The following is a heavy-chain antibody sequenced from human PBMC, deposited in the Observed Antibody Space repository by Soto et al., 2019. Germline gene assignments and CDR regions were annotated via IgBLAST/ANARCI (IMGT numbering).Heavy chain of an antibody. Sequence: GGSLRLSCAASGFTFSSYAMHWVRQAPGKGLEWVAVISYDGSNKYYADSVKGRFTISRDNSKNTLYLQMNSLRAEDTAVYYCARAREDYDILTGPPLQPLGWFDPWGQGTLVTVSS. CDR3: ARAREDYDILTGPPLQPLGWFDP. CDR2: ISYDGSNK. J-gene: IGHJ5*02. V-gene: IGHV3-30-3*01. D-gene: IGHD3-9*01. CDR1: GFTFSSYA.